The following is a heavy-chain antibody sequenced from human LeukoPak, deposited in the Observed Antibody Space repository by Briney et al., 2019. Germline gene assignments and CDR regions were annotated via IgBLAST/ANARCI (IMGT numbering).Heavy chain of an antibody. Sequence: SCKASGYTFTSYYMHWVRQAPGKGLEWVALITYDGYYKYYSDSVKGRFTISSDTSKNTLYLQMNSLRAEDTAVYYCARDLSPVVRASPMGYWGQGTLVTVSS. CDR3: ARDLSPVVRASPMGY. CDR2: ITYDGYYK. J-gene: IGHJ4*02. CDR1: GYTFTSYY. D-gene: IGHD3-10*01. V-gene: IGHV3-30*03.